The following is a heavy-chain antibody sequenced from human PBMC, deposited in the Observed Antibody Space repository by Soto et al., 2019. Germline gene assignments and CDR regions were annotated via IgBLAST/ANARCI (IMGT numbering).Heavy chain of an antibody. V-gene: IGHV4-39*02. Sequence: SETLSLTCTVSGVSISSSSYYWGWIRQPPGKGLEWIGNIYYSASAYYNPSLKSRVTISVDMSKNNLSLKLSSVTAADTAVYYRARRGVSGPVDYWGQGTLVTVS. J-gene: IGHJ4*02. CDR2: IYYSASA. D-gene: IGHD3-10*01. CDR1: GVSISSSSYY. CDR3: ARRGVSGPVDY.